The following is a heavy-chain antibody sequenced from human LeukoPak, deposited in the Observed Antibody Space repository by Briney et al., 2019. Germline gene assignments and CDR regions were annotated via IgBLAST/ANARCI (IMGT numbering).Heavy chain of an antibody. J-gene: IGHJ4*02. CDR3: AKDNYGDYTYYFDY. CDR1: GFTFSTYA. V-gene: IGHV3-23*01. CDR2: ISGRGSST. D-gene: IGHD4-17*01. Sequence: GGSLRLSCAASGFTFSTYAMTWVRQAPGKGLEWVSSISGRGSSTYYADSVKGRFTISRDNSQNTLYLQMNSLRAEDSAVYYCAKDNYGDYTYYFDYWGQGTLVSVSS.